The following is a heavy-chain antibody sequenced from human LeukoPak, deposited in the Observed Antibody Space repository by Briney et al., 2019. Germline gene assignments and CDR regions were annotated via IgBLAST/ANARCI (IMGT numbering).Heavy chain of an antibody. J-gene: IGHJ4*02. Sequence: SVKVSCKASGGTFTSYAISWVRQAPGQGLEWMGGIIPIFGTANYAQKFQGRVTMTADESTSTAYMELSSLRSEDTAVYYCARVNCSSTSWIHPPYFHWGQGTLVTVSS. CDR2: IIPIFGTA. V-gene: IGHV1-69*13. CDR1: GGTFTSYA. CDR3: ARVNCSSTSWIHPPYFH. D-gene: IGHD2-2*01.